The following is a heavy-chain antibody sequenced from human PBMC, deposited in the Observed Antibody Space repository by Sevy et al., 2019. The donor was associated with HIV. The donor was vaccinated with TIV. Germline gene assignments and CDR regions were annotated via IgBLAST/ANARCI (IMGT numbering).Heavy chain of an antibody. V-gene: IGHV3-7*01. J-gene: IGHJ5*02. CDR1: GFTFSSYW. D-gene: IGHD3-10*01. CDR3: ARDKERITMVRGVIIRENWFDP. Sequence: GGSLRLSCAASGFTFSSYWMSWVRQAPGKGLEWVANIKQDGSEKYYVDSVKGRFTISRDNAKNSLYLKMNSLRAEETAVYYCARDKERITMVRGVIIRENWFDPWGQGTLVTVSS. CDR2: IKQDGSEK.